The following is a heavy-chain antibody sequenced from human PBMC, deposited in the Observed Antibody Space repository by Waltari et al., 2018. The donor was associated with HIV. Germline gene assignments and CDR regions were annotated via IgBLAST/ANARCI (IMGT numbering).Heavy chain of an antibody. V-gene: IGHV4-61*01. CDR2: VYYTGST. J-gene: IGHJ4*02. Sequence: QVQLQESGPGLVKPSETLSLTCTVSGGSVSSATSYWSWIRQPPGKGLEWIGYVYYTGSTNYNPSLKSRLTISIDTSNNQFSLNLSSVTAADTAVYYCARTSYCSGGSCYFLSFDYWGQGTLVTVSS. CDR3: ARTSYCSGGSCYFLSFDY. D-gene: IGHD2-15*01. CDR1: GGSVSSATSY.